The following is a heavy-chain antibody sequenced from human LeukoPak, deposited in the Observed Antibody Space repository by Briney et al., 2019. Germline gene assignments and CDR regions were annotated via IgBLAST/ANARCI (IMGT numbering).Heavy chain of an antibody. CDR1: GFTFSSYA. J-gene: IGHJ4*02. D-gene: IGHD3-22*01. Sequence: PGGSLRLSCAAPGFTFSSYAMSWVRQAPGKGLEWVSAISGSGGSTYYADSVKGRFTISRDNSKNTLYLQMNSLRAEDTAVYYCAKGHYDSSGYYYPVPYFDYWGQGTLVTVSS. V-gene: IGHV3-23*01. CDR2: ISGSGGST. CDR3: AKGHYDSSGYYYPVPYFDY.